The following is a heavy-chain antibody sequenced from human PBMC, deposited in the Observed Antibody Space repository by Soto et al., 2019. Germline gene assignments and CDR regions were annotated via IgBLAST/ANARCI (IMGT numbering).Heavy chain of an antibody. V-gene: IGHV4-4*02. J-gene: IGHJ6*02. D-gene: IGHD3-22*01. Sequence: SETLSLTCAVSGGSLSSSNWWSWVRHPPWKGLELIGEIYHSGSTNYNPHLKSRLTISVDKSKNQFSLKLSSVTAADTAVYYCSIVSYYDSSGYYYVYTPSYSMDVGRQGTTV. CDR1: GGSLSSSNW. CDR3: SIVSYYDSSGYYYVYTPSYSMDV. CDR2: IYHSGST.